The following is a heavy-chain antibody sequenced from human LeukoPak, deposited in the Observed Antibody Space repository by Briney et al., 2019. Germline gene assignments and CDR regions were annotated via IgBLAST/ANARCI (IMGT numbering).Heavy chain of an antibody. J-gene: IGHJ4*02. V-gene: IGHV3-30*02. CDR1: GFTFSSYG. CDR3: AKDGREWPRSLDY. CDR2: IRYDGSNK. D-gene: IGHD5-12*01. Sequence: GGSLRLSCAASGFTFSSYGMHWVRQAPGKGLEWVAFIRYDGSNKYYADPVKGRFTISRDNSKNTLYLQMNSLRAEDTAVYYCAKDGREWPRSLDYWGQGTLVTVSS.